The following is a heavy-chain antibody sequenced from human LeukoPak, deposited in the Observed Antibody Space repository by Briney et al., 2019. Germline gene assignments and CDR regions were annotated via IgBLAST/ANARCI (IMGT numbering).Heavy chain of an antibody. CDR2: ISGSGGST. V-gene: IGHV3-23*01. D-gene: IGHD3-10*01. J-gene: IGHJ3*02. CDR1: GFTFSSCA. CDR3: AKVVMVRGVNDAFDI. Sequence: GGSLRLSCAASGFTFSSCAMSWVRQAPGKGLEWVSAISGSGGSTYYADSVKGRFTISRDNSKNTLYLQMNSLRAEDTAVYYCAKVVMVRGVNDAFDIWGQGTMVTVSS.